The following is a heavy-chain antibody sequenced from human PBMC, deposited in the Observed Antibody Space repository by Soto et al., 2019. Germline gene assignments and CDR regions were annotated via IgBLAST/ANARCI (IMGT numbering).Heavy chain of an antibody. CDR3: ARVNYGDYYYGMDV. CDR1: DGSISNFY. Sequence: SETLSLTCTVSDGSISNFYWTWIRQPPGKGLEWIGYISYTGSANYNASLKSRLTISVDTSKNQFSLKLSSVTAADTALYYCARVNYGDYYYGMDVWGQGTTVTVS. D-gene: IGHD4-17*01. V-gene: IGHV4-59*01. J-gene: IGHJ6*02. CDR2: ISYTGSA.